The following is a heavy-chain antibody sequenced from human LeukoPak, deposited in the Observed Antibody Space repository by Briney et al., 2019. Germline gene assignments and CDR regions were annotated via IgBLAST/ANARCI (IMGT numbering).Heavy chain of an antibody. Sequence: SGGSLRLSCEASGFTFRIYWMNWVRQAPGKGLEWVSYISSSGSTIYYADSVKGRFTISRDNAKNSLYLQMNSLRAEDTAVYYCARGYGAFDYWGQGTLVTVSS. D-gene: IGHD5-18*01. V-gene: IGHV3-48*04. CDR3: ARGYGAFDY. CDR2: ISSSGSTI. J-gene: IGHJ4*02. CDR1: GFTFRIYW.